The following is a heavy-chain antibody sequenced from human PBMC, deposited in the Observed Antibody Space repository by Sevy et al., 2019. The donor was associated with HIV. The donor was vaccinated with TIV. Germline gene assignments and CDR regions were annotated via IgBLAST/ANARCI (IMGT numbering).Heavy chain of an antibody. CDR3: ARESPSDWYLDS. J-gene: IGHJ4*02. Sequence: GGSLRLSCAASGFTFSIYAMSWVRQAPGKGLEWVSVISITGGSTYYADSVKGRFTISRDNSKNTLYLQMNTLRAEDTAVYYCARESPSDWYLDSWGQGTLVTVSS. V-gene: IGHV3-23*01. CDR1: GFTFSIYA. D-gene: IGHD6-19*01. CDR2: ISITGGST.